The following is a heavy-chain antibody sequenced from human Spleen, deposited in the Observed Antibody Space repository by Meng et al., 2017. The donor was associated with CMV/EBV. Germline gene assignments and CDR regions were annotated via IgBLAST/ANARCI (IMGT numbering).Heavy chain of an antibody. J-gene: IGHJ4*02. CDR1: GGSVSSGYYY. CDR3: ASSYNWNYVTGY. V-gene: IGHV4-61*01. CDR2: VYYSGST. D-gene: IGHD1-7*01. Sequence: SGGSVSSGYYYWSWIRQPPGKGLEWIGYVYYSGSTNYNPSLKSRVTISLDTSKNQFSLRLSSVTAADTAVYYCASSYNWNYVTGYWGQGTLVTVSS.